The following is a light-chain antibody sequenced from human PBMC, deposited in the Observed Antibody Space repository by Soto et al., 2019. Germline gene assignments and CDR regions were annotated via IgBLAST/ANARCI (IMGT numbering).Light chain of an antibody. CDR2: GAS. J-gene: IGKJ2*01. Sequence: EIVMTQSPASLSVSPGDGATLSCRASQSVASNVAWYQQKPGQGPRLLIHGASTRSVGVPASFSGSGSGTDFTLAISSLQSEDCAVYYCQQYHNWPPQYTFGQGTNLQIK. CDR1: QSVASN. CDR3: QQYHNWPPQYT. V-gene: IGKV3-15*01.